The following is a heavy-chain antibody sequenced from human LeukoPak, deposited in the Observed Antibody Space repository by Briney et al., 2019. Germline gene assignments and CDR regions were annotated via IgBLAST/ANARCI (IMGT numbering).Heavy chain of an antibody. Sequence: SETLSLTCTVSGGAISGYYWSWIRQPAGKGLEWLGRVYSSGSTKYNPSLESRVTMSVDTSKNQFSLKLNFVTAADTAVYYCARVGSGYDFFDYWGQGTLVTVS. V-gene: IGHV4-4*07. CDR2: VYSSGST. CDR1: GGAISGYY. CDR3: ARVGSGYDFFDY. J-gene: IGHJ4*02. D-gene: IGHD3/OR15-3a*01.